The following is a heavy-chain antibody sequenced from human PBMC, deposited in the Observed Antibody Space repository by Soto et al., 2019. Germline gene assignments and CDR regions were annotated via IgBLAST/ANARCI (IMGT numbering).Heavy chain of an antibody. CDR3: ARDSYGSATQ. Sequence: EVQLVESGGGLVQPGGSLRLSCAASGLPFGDNWMHWVRQAPGKGLVWVSRISNDGSDTTYADSVRGRFTVSRDNAKNPLYLQRTRLRAEDTAVYYGARDSYGSATQGGHGTVVTVSS. CDR1: GLPFGDNW. V-gene: IGHV3-74*01. J-gene: IGHJ4*01. CDR2: ISNDGSDT. D-gene: IGHD3-10*01.